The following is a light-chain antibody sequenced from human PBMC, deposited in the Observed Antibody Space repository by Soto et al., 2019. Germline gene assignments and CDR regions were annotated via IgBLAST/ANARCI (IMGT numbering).Light chain of an antibody. V-gene: IGLV2-14*03. Sequence: QSALTQPASVSGSPGQAITISCSGTSSDVGAFNYVSWYQQHPGKAPKLMIYDVSNRPSGVSNRFSGSKSGSTASLTISGLQAEDEGAYYCCSYAAGSTYVFGTGTKVTVL. CDR2: DVS. CDR3: CSYAAGSTYV. CDR1: SSDVGAFNY. J-gene: IGLJ1*01.